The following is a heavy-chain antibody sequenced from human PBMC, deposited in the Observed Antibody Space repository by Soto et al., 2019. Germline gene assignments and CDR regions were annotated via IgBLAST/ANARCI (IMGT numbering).Heavy chain of an antibody. Sequence: GGSLRLSCAASGFTFSASGMHWVRQAPGRGPEWVAVIWSDGTGQYYADSVKGRFTISRDNSKNTLFLQMNNLRAEDTAVYYCARVGRYFDWLLYGMDYWGQGTLVTVSS. CDR3: ARVGRYFDWLLYGMDY. J-gene: IGHJ4*02. CDR2: IWSDGTGQ. D-gene: IGHD3-9*01. V-gene: IGHV3-33*01. CDR1: GFTFSASG.